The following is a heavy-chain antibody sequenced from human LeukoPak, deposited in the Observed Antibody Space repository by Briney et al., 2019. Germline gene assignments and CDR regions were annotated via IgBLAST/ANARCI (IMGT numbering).Heavy chain of an antibody. Sequence: PSETLSLTCAVYGGSFSGYYWSWIRQPPGKGLEWIGEINHSGSTNYNPSLKSRVTISVDTSKNQFSLKLSSVTAADTAVYYCARDDYCSSTSCYAEKPWFDPWGQGTLVTVSS. CDR3: ARDDYCSSTSCYAEKPWFDP. J-gene: IGHJ5*02. CDR1: GGSFSGYY. CDR2: INHSGST. V-gene: IGHV4-34*01. D-gene: IGHD2-2*01.